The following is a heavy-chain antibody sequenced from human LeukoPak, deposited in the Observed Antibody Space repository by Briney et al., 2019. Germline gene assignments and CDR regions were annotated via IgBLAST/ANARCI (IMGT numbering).Heavy chain of an antibody. Sequence: PGGSLRLSCAASGFTFSSYAMYWVRQAPGKGLEWVAVIWYDGSNKYYADSVKGRFTISRDNSKNTLYLRMNSLRAEDTAVYYCARGLFVVVPAAIISDFDYWGQGALVTVFS. D-gene: IGHD2-2*01. J-gene: IGHJ4*02. CDR2: IWYDGSNK. V-gene: IGHV3-33*08. CDR1: GFTFSSYA. CDR3: ARGLFVVVPAAIISDFDY.